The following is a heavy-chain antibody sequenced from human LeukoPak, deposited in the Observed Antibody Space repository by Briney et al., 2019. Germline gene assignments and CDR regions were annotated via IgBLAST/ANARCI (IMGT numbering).Heavy chain of an antibody. J-gene: IGHJ4*02. CDR1: GGSFSGYY. D-gene: IGHD1-26*01. Sequence: KPSETLSLTCAVYGGSFSGYYWSSIRQPPGKGLKWIGEISHSGSTNYNPSLESRVTISVDTSKNQFSLKLSSGTAADTAVYYCAGKVGTLYVDYWGQGTLVTVSS. CDR3: AGKVGTLYVDY. CDR2: ISHSGST. V-gene: IGHV4-34*01.